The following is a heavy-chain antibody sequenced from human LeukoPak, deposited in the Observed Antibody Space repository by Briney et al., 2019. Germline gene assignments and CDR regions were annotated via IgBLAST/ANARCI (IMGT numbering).Heavy chain of an antibody. CDR3: ARDRGYSTFAY. V-gene: IGHV3-7*01. Sequence: GRSLRLSCAASGFTFSNYWMSWVRQAPGKGLEWVANIKKDGSETKYVDSVKGRFTLSRANAKNSLYLQMNSLRVDDTAVYYCARDRGYSTFAYWGQGTLVTVSS. J-gene: IGHJ4*02. D-gene: IGHD4-23*01. CDR2: IKKDGSET. CDR1: GFTFSNYW.